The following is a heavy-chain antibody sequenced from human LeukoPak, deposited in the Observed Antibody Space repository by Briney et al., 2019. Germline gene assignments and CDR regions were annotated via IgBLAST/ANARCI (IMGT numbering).Heavy chain of an antibody. V-gene: IGHV3-20*04. J-gene: IGHJ6*03. CDR2: INWNGGST. Sequence: GGSLRLSCAASGFTLDDYGMSWVRQAPAKGLEGVSGINWNGGSTGYADSVKGRLTIHRDNAKNSLYLQMNSLRAEDTALYYCAGVLGCTNGVCPYYYYYYMDVWGKGTTVTVSS. CDR1: GFTLDDYG. CDR3: AGVLGCTNGVCPYYYYYYMDV. D-gene: IGHD2-8*01.